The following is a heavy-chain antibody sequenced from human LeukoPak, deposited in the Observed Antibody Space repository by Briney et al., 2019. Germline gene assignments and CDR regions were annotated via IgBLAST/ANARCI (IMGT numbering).Heavy chain of an antibody. CDR2: IYYSGST. D-gene: IGHD2-15*01. V-gene: IGHV4-59*02. CDR3: ASTSGYCSGGNCYSAFDY. CDR1: GGSVSTYY. Sequence: SETLSLTCTVSGGSVSTYYWNWIRQPPGKGLEWIGYIYYSGSTNYNPSLKSRLTISVDTSNNQFSLKLSSVTAADTAVHYCASTSGYCSGGNCYSAFDYWGQGTLVTVSS. J-gene: IGHJ4*02.